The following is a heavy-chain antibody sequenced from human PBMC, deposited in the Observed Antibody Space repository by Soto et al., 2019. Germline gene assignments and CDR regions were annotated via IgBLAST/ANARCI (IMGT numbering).Heavy chain of an antibody. CDR2: IYYSGST. Sequence: SETLSLTCTFSGGSISSSIYYWGWIRQPPGKGLEWIGSIYYSGSTYYNPSLKSRVTISVDTSKNQFSLKLSSVTAADTAVYYCASGFYYYGSGVPYWGQGTLVTVSS. J-gene: IGHJ4*02. D-gene: IGHD3-10*01. V-gene: IGHV4-39*01. CDR1: GGSISSSIYY. CDR3: ASGFYYYGSGVPY.